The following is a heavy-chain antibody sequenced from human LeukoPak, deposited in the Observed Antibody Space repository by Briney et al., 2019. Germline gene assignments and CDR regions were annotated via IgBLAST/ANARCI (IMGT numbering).Heavy chain of an antibody. Sequence: GESLKISCKGSGYSFTNYWIGWVRQMPGKGLEWMGIIYPGDSDTRYSPSFQGQVTISADKSISTAYLQWSSLKASDTAMYYCARSGTPTYYYDSSGYYERPLPYYFDYWGQGTLVTVSS. J-gene: IGHJ4*02. CDR1: GYSFTNYW. D-gene: IGHD3-22*01. CDR3: ARSGTPTYYYDSSGYYERPLPYYFDY. V-gene: IGHV5-51*01. CDR2: IYPGDSDT.